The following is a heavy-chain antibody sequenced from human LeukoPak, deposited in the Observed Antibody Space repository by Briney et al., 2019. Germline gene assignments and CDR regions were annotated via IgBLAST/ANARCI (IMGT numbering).Heavy chain of an antibody. CDR3: AKVDSSTPSYYFDY. CDR2: ISGSGGST. Sequence: PGGSLRLSCAASGFTFSSYAMSWVRQAPGKGLEWVSAISGSGGSTYYADSVKGRFTISRDNSKNTLYLRMNSLRAEDTAVYYCAKVDSSTPSYYFDYWGQGTLVTVSS. CDR1: GFTFSSYA. D-gene: IGHD6-19*01. V-gene: IGHV3-23*01. J-gene: IGHJ4*02.